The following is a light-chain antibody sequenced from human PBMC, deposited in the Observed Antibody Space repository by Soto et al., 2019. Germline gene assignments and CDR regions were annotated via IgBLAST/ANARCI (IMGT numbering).Light chain of an antibody. V-gene: IGLV2-11*01. CDR1: SSDVGGYNY. Sequence: QSALTQPRSVSGSPGQSVTISCTGTSSDVGGYNYVSWYQQHPGKAPKVMIYDVSERPSGVPDGFSGSKSGNTASLTISGLQAEDEAEYYCCSYAGSPRYVFGTGTKLTVL. CDR3: CSYAGSPRYV. CDR2: DVS. J-gene: IGLJ1*01.